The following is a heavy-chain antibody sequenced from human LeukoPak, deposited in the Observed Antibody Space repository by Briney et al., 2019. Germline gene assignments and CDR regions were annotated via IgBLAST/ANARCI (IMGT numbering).Heavy chain of an antibody. V-gene: IGHV1-69*13. CDR3: ATDMVGYCSGDGCYSEAY. CDR1: GGTFSSHA. D-gene: IGHD2-15*01. J-gene: IGHJ4*02. CDR2: IIPMSGTA. Sequence: SVKVSCKASGGTFSSHAISWVQQAPGQGLEWMGGIIPMSGTADYAQKFQGRVTITADEFTSTAYMELSSLRSEDTALYYCATDMVGYCSGDGCYSEAYWGQGTLVTVSS.